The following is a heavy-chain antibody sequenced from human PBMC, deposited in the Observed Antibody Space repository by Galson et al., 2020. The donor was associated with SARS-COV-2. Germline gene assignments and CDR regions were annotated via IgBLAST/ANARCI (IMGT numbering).Heavy chain of an antibody. V-gene: IGHV4-59*08. Sequence: ETSETLSLTCTVYRGSLSYHYWSWVRQPPGKGLEWIGYILDSGTTNYNPSLKGRASISRDTPNNQFSLTLNSVTAADTAVYYCAKLAEGRRSSEDYWGQGTLVTVSS. CDR3: AKLAEGRRSSEDY. CDR2: ILDSGTT. D-gene: IGHD1-26*01. CDR1: RGSLSYHY. J-gene: IGHJ4*02.